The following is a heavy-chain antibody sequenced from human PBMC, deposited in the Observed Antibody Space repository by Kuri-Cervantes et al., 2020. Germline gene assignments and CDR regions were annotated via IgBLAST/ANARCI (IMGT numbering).Heavy chain of an antibody. Sequence: SVKVSCKASGYTFTGYYMHWVRQAPGQGLEWMGGIIPIFGTANYAQKFQGRVTITTDESTSTAYMELSSLRSEDTAVYYCAQQIHSSGWYHLVDYWGQGTLVTVSS. D-gene: IGHD6-19*01. J-gene: IGHJ4*02. CDR1: GYTFTGYY. CDR3: AQQIHSSGWYHLVDY. V-gene: IGHV1-69*05. CDR2: IIPIFGTA.